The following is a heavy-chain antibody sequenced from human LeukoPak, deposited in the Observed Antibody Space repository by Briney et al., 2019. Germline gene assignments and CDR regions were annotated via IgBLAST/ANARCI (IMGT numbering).Heavy chain of an antibody. V-gene: IGHV1-69*05. CDR2: IIPVYRTA. CDR1: GGNLSDYD. Sequence: SVKVSCKVSGGNLSDYDISWVRQAPGQGLEWMGGIIPVYRTAAYAQKFQGRVTITTDEFTSTGYMEMTSLRPEDTAIYYCASAAERELLNRPHFDHWGQGTLVSVSS. J-gene: IGHJ4*02. CDR3: ASAAERELLNRPHFDH. D-gene: IGHD3-10*01.